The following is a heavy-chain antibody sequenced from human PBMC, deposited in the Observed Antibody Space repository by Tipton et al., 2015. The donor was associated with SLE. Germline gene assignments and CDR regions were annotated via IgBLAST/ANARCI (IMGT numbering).Heavy chain of an antibody. CDR3: ARRDSGWYYCYSGMDV. J-gene: IGHJ6*02. D-gene: IGHD6-19*01. V-gene: IGHV3-23*01. Sequence: SLRLSCAASGFTFSSYAMSWVRQAPGKGLEWVSVISGSGGFTYYADSVKGRFTISRDNSKNTLYLQMNSLRAEDTAVYYCARRDSGWYYCYSGMDVWGQGTTVTVSS. CDR1: GFTFSSYA. CDR2: ISGSGGFT.